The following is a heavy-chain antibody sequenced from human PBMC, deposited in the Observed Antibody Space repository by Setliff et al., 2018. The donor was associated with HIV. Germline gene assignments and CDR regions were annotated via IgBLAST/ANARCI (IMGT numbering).Heavy chain of an antibody. D-gene: IGHD2-15*01. CDR3: AREHCSGGSCNGFDI. V-gene: IGHV4-4*09. Sequence: SETLSLTCTVSGGSISTSYWNWIRQPPGKGLEWIAYIYISGTTNYNPSLKSRVTISPDTSRNQFSLKLGSVTAADTAMYYCAREHCSGGSCNGFDIWGQGTMVTVSS. CDR1: GGSISTSY. J-gene: IGHJ3*02. CDR2: IYISGTT.